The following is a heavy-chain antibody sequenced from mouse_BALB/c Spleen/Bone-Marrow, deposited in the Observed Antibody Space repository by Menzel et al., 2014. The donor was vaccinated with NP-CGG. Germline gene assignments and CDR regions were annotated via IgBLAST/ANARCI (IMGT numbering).Heavy chain of an antibody. CDR1: GYTFTSYY. J-gene: IGHJ4*01. CDR2: INPSNGGT. V-gene: IGHV1S81*02. CDR3: TRRSLLSDYYSMDY. D-gene: IGHD2-10*01. Sequence: VQLQQSGAELVKPGASVKLSCKASGYTFTSYYLYWVKQRPGQGLEWIGEINPSNGGTNFNERFKSKASLTVAKSSSTAYMQLNSLTSEDSAVYYCTRRSLLSDYYSMDYWGQGTSVTVSS.